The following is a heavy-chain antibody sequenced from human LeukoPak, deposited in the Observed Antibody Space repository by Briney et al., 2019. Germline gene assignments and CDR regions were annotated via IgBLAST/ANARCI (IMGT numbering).Heavy chain of an antibody. CDR2: INSTGST. V-gene: IGHV4-61*02. J-gene: IGHJ4*02. D-gene: IGHD3-10*01. CDR1: GGSINSGGYY. CDR3: AKGEHRVRPGGFDF. Sequence: PSQTLSLTCTVSGGSINSGGYYWSWIRQPAGKGLEWIGRINSTGSTNYNPSLKSRVTMSVDTSKNQFSLKLNSVTAADTAVYYCAKGEHRVRPGGFDFWGQGTLVTVSS.